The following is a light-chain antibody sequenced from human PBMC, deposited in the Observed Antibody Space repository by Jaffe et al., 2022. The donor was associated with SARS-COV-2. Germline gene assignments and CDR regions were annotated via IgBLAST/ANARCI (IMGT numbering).Light chain of an antibody. J-gene: IGLJ1*01. CDR1: SSDVGGYNF. Sequence: QSALTQPASVSGSPGQSITISCTGTSSDVGGYNFVSWYQQHPGKAPKLMIFEVSNRPSGVSIRFSGSQSGNTASLTISGLQAEDEADYYCSSYSSSSTYVFGTGTKVTVL. V-gene: IGLV2-14*01. CDR2: EVS. CDR3: SSYSSSSTYV.